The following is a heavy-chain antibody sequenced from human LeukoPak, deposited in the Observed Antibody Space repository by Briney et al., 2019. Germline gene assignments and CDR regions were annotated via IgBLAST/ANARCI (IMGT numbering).Heavy chain of an antibody. V-gene: IGHV3-11*01. Sequence: PGGSLRLSCAASGFTFSDYYMSWIRQAPGKGLEWVSYISSSGSTIYYADSVKGRFTISRDNAKNSLYLQMNSLRAEDTAVYYCARDPTNYYDSSGYDYWGQGTLVTVSS. J-gene: IGHJ4*02. CDR3: ARDPTNYYDSSGYDY. CDR1: GFTFSDYY. CDR2: ISSSGSTI. D-gene: IGHD3-22*01.